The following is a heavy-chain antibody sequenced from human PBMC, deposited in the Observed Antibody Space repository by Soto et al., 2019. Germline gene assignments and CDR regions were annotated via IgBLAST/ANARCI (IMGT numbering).Heavy chain of an antibody. D-gene: IGHD6-13*01. CDR2: ISSSSSYI. V-gene: IGHV3-21*01. CDR1: GFTFSSYS. Sequence: EVQLVESGGGLVKPGGSLRLSCAASGFTFSSYSMNWVRQAPGKGLEWVSSISSSSSYIYYADSVKGRFTISRDNAKNSLYLQMTSLRAEDTAVYYCARAPGWAAAGLYYYGMDVWGQGTTVTVSS. CDR3: ARAPGWAAAGLYYYGMDV. J-gene: IGHJ6*02.